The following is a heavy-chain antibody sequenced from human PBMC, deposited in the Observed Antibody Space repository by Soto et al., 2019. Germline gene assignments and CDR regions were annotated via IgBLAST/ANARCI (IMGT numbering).Heavy chain of an antibody. J-gene: IGHJ6*02. Sequence: QGQLVQSGGEVKKPGASVKVSCKASGYTFTRYGISWVRQAPGQGLEWMGWISGYNGDTKYAQKSQGRVTMTVDTSTTTAYMELRSLTSDDRAVYYCAKNGLPPYYYYGMDVWGQGTTVTVSS. CDR3: AKNGLPPYYYYGMDV. V-gene: IGHV1-18*01. CDR2: ISGYNGDT. CDR1: GYTFTRYG. D-gene: IGHD5-12*01.